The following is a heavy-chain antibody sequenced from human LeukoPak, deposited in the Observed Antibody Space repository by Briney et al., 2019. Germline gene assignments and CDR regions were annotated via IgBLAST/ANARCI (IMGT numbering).Heavy chain of an antibody. CDR2: IRNDGSNK. D-gene: IGHD3-16*01. J-gene: IGHJ5*02. Sequence: GGSLRLSCAASGFTFSSYDMHWVRQAPGKGLEWVTFIRNDGSNKYYADSVKGRFIISRDDSKNTLYLQMNNVRSEDTAVYFCAKSGGAESAWGQGTLVTVSS. CDR1: GFTFSSYD. V-gene: IGHV3-30*02. CDR3: AKSGGAESA.